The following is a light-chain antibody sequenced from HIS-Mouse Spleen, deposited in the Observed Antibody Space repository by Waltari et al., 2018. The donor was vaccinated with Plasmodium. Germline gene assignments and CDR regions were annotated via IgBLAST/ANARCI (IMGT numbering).Light chain of an antibody. CDR3: QQLNSYPIFT. J-gene: IGKJ3*01. V-gene: IGKV1-9*01. Sequence: CRASQGISSYLAWYQQKPGKAPKLLIYAASTLQSGVPSRFSGSGSGTEFTLTISSLQPEDFATYYCQQLNSYPIFTFGPGTKVDIK. CDR1: QGISSY. CDR2: AAS.